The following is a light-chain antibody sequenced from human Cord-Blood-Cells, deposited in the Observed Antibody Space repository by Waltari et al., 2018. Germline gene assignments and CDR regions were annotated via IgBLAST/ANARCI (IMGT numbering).Light chain of an antibody. J-gene: IGKJ1*01. V-gene: IGKV3-11*01. Sequence: EIVLTQCPATLSLSPGERATPSCRASQSVSSYLAWYQQKPGQAPRLLIYDASNRATGIPARFSGSGSGTDFTLTISSLEPEDFAVYYCQQRSNWPPTFGQGTKVEIK. CDR2: DAS. CDR1: QSVSSY. CDR3: QQRSNWPPT.